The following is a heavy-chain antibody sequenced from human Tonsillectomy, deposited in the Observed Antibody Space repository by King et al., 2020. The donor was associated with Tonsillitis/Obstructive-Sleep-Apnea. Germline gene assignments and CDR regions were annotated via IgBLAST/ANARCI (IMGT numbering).Heavy chain of an antibody. D-gene: IGHD3-16*01. J-gene: IGHJ4*02. CDR2: ISSSGTTI. CDR3: ARVGADDYFDY. V-gene: IGHV3-48*03. Sequence: QLVQSGGGLVQPGGSLRLSCAASGFTFSSYEMNWVRQAPGKGLEWVSYISSSGTTIYYADSVKGRFTISRDNAKKSLYLQMNNLRAEDTAVYYCARVGADDYFDYWGQGTLVTVSS. CDR1: GFTFSSYE.